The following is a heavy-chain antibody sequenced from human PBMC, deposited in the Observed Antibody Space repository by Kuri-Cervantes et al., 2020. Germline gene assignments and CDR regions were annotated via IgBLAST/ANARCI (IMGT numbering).Heavy chain of an antibody. D-gene: IGHD6-13*01. CDR1: GGSISSSSYY. J-gene: IGHJ4*02. Sequence: SETLSLTCTVSGGSISSSSYYWGWIRQPPGKGLEWIGSIYYSGSTYYNPSLKSRVTISVDTSKNQFSLKLSSVTAADTAVYYCARDWGIAAEKGDYWGQGTLVTVSS. CDR3: ARDWGIAAEKGDY. CDR2: IYYSGST. V-gene: IGHV4-39*07.